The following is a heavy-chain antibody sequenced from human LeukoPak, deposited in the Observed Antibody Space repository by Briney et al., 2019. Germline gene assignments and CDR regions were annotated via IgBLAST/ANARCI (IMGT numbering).Heavy chain of an antibody. CDR2: ISAYNGNT. D-gene: IGHD3-9*01. CDR3: ARSPKRPYDILTGYYKDLDY. V-gene: IGHV1-18*01. Sequence: GASVKVSCKASGYTFTSYDISRVRQAPGQGLEWMGWISAYNGNTNYAQKLQGRVTMTTDTSTSTAYMELRSLRSDDTAVYYCARSPKRPYDILTGYYKDLDYWGQGTLVTVSS. J-gene: IGHJ4*02. CDR1: GYTFTSYD.